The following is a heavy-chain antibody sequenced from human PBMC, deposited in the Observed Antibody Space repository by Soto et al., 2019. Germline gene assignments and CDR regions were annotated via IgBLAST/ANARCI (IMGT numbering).Heavy chain of an antibody. CDR3: ARQGGSYPRGRMDV. Sequence: GGSLRLSCAASGFTFSSYSMNWVRQAPGKGLEWVSSISSSSSYIYYADSVKGRFTISRDNAKNSLYLQMNSLRAEDTAVYYCARQGGSYPRGRMDVWGQGTTVTVSS. CDR1: GFTFSSYS. V-gene: IGHV3-21*01. D-gene: IGHD1-26*01. J-gene: IGHJ6*02. CDR2: ISSSSSYI.